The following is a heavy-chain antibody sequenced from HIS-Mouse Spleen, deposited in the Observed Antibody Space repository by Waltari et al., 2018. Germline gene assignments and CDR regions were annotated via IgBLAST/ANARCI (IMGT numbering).Heavy chain of an antibody. J-gene: IGHJ6*02. Sequence: QVQLVESGGGVVQPGRSLRLSCAASGFTFSSYGMHWVRQAPGKGLEWVAVIWYDGSNKYYADSVKGRFTISRDNSKNTLYLQMNSLRAEDTAVYYCARDGYNWNYGPPLDYYYGMDVWGQGTTVTVSS. CDR2: IWYDGSNK. D-gene: IGHD1-7*01. CDR3: ARDGYNWNYGPPLDYYYGMDV. CDR1: GFTFSSYG. V-gene: IGHV3-33*01.